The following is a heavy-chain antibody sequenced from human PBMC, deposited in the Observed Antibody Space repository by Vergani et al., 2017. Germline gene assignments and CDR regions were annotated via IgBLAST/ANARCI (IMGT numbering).Heavy chain of an antibody. D-gene: IGHD3-16*01. CDR1: GYTFTNYF. Sequence: QVHLVQSAAEVKKPGASVRVSCKASGYTFTNYFLHWVRQAPGQGLEWMAIFDPNGGGTNYAPKFQGRLTLTRDTSTTTVYMSLRSLTSEDTALYYCVRSNYGYEFWGQGTLVTVSS. V-gene: IGHV1-46*01. J-gene: IGHJ4*02. CDR2: FDPNGGGT. CDR3: VRSNYGYEF.